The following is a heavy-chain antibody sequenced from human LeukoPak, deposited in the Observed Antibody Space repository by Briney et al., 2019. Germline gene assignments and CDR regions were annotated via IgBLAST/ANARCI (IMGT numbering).Heavy chain of an antibody. CDR3: ARRNERRAPGAFDI. Sequence: LRLSCAASGFNFTNYGMHWVRQAPGKGLEWIGEINHSGSTNYNPSLKSRVTISVDTSKNQFSLKLSSVTAADTAVYYCARRNERRAPGAFDIWGQGTMVTVSS. CDR1: GFNFTNYG. V-gene: IGHV4-34*01. CDR2: INHSGST. D-gene: IGHD1-1*01. J-gene: IGHJ3*02.